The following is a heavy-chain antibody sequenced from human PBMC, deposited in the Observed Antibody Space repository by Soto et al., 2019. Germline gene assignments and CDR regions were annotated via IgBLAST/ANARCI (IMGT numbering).Heavy chain of an antibody. CDR1: GFTFRDYD. CDR3: ARKGPRAARPNH. Sequence: QVEFVESGGGLDRPGGSLRLSCAASGFTFRDYDMSWIRQAPGKGLEWVSCISSSGTVTNYADSVKGRFTISRDNAQNSLYGEMNSLRVEDTAVYYCARKGPRAARPNHWGQGTLVTVSS. J-gene: IGHJ5*02. CDR2: ISSSGTVT. D-gene: IGHD6-6*01. V-gene: IGHV3-11*01.